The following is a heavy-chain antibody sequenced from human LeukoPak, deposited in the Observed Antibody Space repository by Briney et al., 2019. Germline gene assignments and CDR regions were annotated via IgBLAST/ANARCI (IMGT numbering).Heavy chain of an antibody. Sequence: GGSLRLSCAASGFTFSTYGMHWVRQAPGKGLEWVAFIRYDVSDKYYADSVKGRFTISRDNSRNTLYLQMNSLRAEDTAVYYCAKGAGYGDLCYFYYMDVWGKGTTVTVSS. CDR1: GFTFSTYG. V-gene: IGHV3-30*02. D-gene: IGHD4-17*01. CDR2: IRYDVSDK. CDR3: AKGAGYGDLCYFYYMDV. J-gene: IGHJ6*03.